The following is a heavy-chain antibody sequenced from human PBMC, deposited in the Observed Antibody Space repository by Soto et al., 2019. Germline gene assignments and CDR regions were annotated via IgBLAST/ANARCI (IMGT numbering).Heavy chain of an antibody. Sequence: GGSLRLSCAASGFTFSSYWMSWVRQAPGKGLEWVTNIKQDGSEKYYVDSVKGRFTISRDNAKNSLYLQMNSLRAEDMDVYDCARDRGIYDFDYWGQGTLVTVSS. V-gene: IGHV3-7*01. D-gene: IGHD5-12*01. CDR1: GFTFSSYW. J-gene: IGHJ4*02. CDR2: IKQDGSEK. CDR3: ARDRGIYDFDY.